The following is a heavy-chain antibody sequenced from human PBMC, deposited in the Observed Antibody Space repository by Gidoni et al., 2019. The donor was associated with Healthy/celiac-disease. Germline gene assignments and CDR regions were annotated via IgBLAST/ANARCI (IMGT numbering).Heavy chain of an antibody. CDR3: ARYCSSTSCSHDYYYGMDV. CDR1: GYTFTSYG. CDR2: ISAYNGNT. V-gene: IGHV1-18*01. Sequence: QLVQSGAEVKKPGASVKVPCKASGYTFTSYGISWVRQAPGQGLECMGWISAYNGNTNSAQKLQGRVTMTTDTSTSTAYMELRSLRSDDTAVYYCARYCSSTSCSHDYYYGMDVWGQGTTVTVSS. D-gene: IGHD2-2*01. J-gene: IGHJ6*02.